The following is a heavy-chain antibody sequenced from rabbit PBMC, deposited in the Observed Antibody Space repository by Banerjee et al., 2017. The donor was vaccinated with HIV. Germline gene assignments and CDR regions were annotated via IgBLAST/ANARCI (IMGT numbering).Heavy chain of an antibody. CDR2: IYSTTGTT. CDR3: ARDPYAGYGGNGVANL. V-gene: IGHV1S40*01. CDR1: GFSFSSGYY. Sequence: QSLEESGGGLVKPGASLTLTCTASGFSFSSGYYMCWVRQAPGKGLELIACIYSTTGTTWYASWAKGRFTISKTSTTVTLQMTSLTAADTATYFCARDPYAGYGGNGVANLWGQGTLVTVS. D-gene: IGHD7-1*01. J-gene: IGHJ4*01.